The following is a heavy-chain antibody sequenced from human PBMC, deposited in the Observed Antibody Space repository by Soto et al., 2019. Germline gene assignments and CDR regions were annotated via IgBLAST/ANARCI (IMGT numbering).Heavy chain of an antibody. D-gene: IGHD6-19*01. CDR1: GGSISSVGHY. Sequence: QVQLQESGPGLVKPSQTVSLTCTVSGGSISSVGHYWGWIRQHPGKGLEWIGYIHNSGNTYYNPSLKSRVTISLDTSTNPLSLNLSSVTAAHTAVYYCARESGSGWHALDYWGQGTLVTVSS. CDR3: ARESGSGWHALDY. CDR2: IHNSGNT. J-gene: IGHJ4*02. V-gene: IGHV4-31*03.